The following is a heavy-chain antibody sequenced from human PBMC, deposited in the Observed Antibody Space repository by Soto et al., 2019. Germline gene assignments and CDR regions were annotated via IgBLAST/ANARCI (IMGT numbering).Heavy chain of an antibody. CDR1: GGSISSSSYY. V-gene: IGHV4-39*01. CDR3: ARPGIAVAGHFDY. CDR2: IYYSGST. Sequence: QLQLQESGPGLVKPSETLSLTCTVSGGSISSSSYYWGWIRQPPGKGLEWIGSIYYSGSTYYNPSLKSRVTISVDTSKNPLSLKLSAVTAADTAVYYCARPGIAVAGHFDYWGQGTLVTVSS. J-gene: IGHJ4*02. D-gene: IGHD6-19*01.